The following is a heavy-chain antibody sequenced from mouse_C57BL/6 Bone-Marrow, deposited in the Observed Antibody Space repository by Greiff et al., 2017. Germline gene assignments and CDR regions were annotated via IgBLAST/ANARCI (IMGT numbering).Heavy chain of an antibody. Sequence: VHVKQSGPELVKPGASVKISCKASGYSFTGYYMHWVKQSHVKSLEWIGRINPYNGATSYNQNFKDKASLTVDKSSSTAYMELHSLTSEDSAVYYCARRGDGNYWYFDVWGAGTTVTVSS. J-gene: IGHJ1*01. CDR2: INPYNGAT. CDR3: ARRGDGNYWYFDV. D-gene: IGHD2-1*01. V-gene: IGHV1-31*01. CDR1: GYSFTGYY.